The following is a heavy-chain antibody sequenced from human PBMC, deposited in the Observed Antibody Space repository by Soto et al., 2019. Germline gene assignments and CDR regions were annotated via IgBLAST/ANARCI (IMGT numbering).Heavy chain of an antibody. Sequence: QVQLVQSGAEVKKPGASVKVSCKTSGYIFTAYSMHWVRQAPGQGLEWMGVVNPSGGSAHYAQSFEGRVTLTRDTSTRTFYMELSSLRSEHTAVYYCAREENCRGGTCYSEYFHHWGQGTLVTDSS. J-gene: IGHJ1*01. CDR1: GYIFTAYS. V-gene: IGHV1-46*01. CDR3: AREENCRGGTCYSEYFHH. D-gene: IGHD2-15*01. CDR2: VNPSGGSA.